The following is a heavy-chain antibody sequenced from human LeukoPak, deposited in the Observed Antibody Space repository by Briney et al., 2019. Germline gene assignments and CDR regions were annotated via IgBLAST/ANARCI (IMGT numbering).Heavy chain of an antibody. CDR3: ARDMYSSGWFDY. Sequence: ASVKVSCEASGYTFTGYYMHWVRQAPGQGLEWMGWINPNSGGTNYAQKFQGRVTMTRDTSISTAYMELSRLRSDDTAVYYCARDMYSSGWFDYWGQGTLVTVSS. J-gene: IGHJ4*02. CDR2: INPNSGGT. CDR1: GYTFTGYY. V-gene: IGHV1-2*02. D-gene: IGHD6-19*01.